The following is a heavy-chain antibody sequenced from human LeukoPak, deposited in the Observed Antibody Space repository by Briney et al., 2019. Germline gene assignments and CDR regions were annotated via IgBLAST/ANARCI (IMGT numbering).Heavy chain of an antibody. V-gene: IGHV4-34*01. D-gene: IGHD3-3*02. CDR3: ARHFWSDGRAFDI. Sequence: LETLSLTCAVYGGSFSGYYWSWIRQPPGKGLEWIGEINHSGSTNYNPSLKSRVTISVDTSKNQFSLKLSSVTAADTAVYYCARHFWSDGRAFDIWGQGTMVTVSS. CDR1: GGSFSGYY. CDR2: INHSGST. J-gene: IGHJ3*02.